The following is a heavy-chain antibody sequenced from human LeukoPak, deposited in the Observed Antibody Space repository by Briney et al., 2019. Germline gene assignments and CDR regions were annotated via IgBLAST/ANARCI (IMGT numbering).Heavy chain of an antibody. D-gene: IGHD1-26*01. CDR1: GFTFSSYG. CDR3: ARPPYSGSSKVKGGFDY. J-gene: IGHJ4*02. CDR2: IWYDGSNK. V-gene: IGHV3-33*01. Sequence: GGSLRLSCAASGFTFSSYGMPWVRQAPGKGLEWVAVIWYDGSNKYYADSVKGRFTISRDNSKNTLYLQMNSLRAEDTAVYYCARPPYSGSSKVKGGFDYWGQGTLVTVSS.